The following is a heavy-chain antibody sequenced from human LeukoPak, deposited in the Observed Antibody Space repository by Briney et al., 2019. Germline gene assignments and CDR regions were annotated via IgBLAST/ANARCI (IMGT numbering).Heavy chain of an antibody. V-gene: IGHV3-30*18. CDR2: ISYDGSNK. CDR3: AKDSYHSSGYYNHAFDM. D-gene: IGHD3-22*01. Sequence: GGSLRLSCAASGFTFSYYGMHWVRQAPGKGLEWVAVISYDGSNKYYADSVKGRFTISRDNSKNTLYLQMNSLRAEDTAVYHCAKDSYHSSGYYNHAFDMWGQGTMVPVSS. J-gene: IGHJ3*02. CDR1: GFTFSYYG.